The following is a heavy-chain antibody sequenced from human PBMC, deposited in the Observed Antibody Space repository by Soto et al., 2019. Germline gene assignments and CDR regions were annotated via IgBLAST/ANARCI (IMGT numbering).Heavy chain of an antibody. CDR3: ARASPVICGGDPCYRLDSSFDS. CDR2: IIPLFGTP. CDR1: GATFSTTG. D-gene: IGHD2-21*02. V-gene: IGHV1-69*01. Sequence: QVQLVQSGAEVRKPGFSLRDSCKSSGATFSTTGISWVRQAPGQGLEWMGGIIPLFGTPKYARKFQGRVSITADESTNTVYMELNSLRPDDAAVYYCARASPVICGGDPCYRLDSSFDSWGEGSLVIVSS. J-gene: IGHJ5*01.